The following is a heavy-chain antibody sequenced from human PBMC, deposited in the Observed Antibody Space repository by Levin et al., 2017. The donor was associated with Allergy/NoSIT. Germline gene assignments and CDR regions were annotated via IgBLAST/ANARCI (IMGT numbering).Heavy chain of an antibody. CDR1: GYTFTSYG. J-gene: IGHJ6*03. D-gene: IGHD2-15*01. CDR3: ARVPGGYCSGGTCYSFHMDV. V-gene: IGHV1-18*01. CDR2: ISADNGDT. Sequence: PEASVKVSCKSSGYTFTSYGISWVRQAPGQGLEWVGWISADNGDTNFAQKLQGRITMTTDTSTSTAYMELRSLRFDDTAVYYCARVPGGYCSGGTCYSFHMDVWGKGTTVTVSS.